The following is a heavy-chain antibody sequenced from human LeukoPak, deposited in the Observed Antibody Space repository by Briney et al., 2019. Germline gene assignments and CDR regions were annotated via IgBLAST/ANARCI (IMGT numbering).Heavy chain of an antibody. Sequence: SGTLSLTCTVSGVSISSGDYYWSWIRQPPGKGLEWIGYIYYSGSTYYNPSLKSRVTISVDTSKNQFSLKLSSVTAADTAVYYCARVSYYYDSSGYYYFDYWGQGTLVTVSS. CDR1: GVSISSGDYY. CDR3: ARVSYYYDSSGYYYFDY. J-gene: IGHJ4*02. D-gene: IGHD3-22*01. CDR2: IYYSGST. V-gene: IGHV4-30-4*01.